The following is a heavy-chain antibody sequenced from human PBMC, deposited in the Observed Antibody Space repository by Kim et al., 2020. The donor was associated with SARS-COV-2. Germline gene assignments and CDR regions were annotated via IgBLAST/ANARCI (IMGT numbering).Heavy chain of an antibody. D-gene: IGHD6-6*01. CDR1: GFTFSSYW. CDR3: ARVRPADDYYYYYGMDV. CDR2: INSDGSST. Sequence: GGSLRLSCAASGFTFSSYWMHWVRQAPGKGLVWVSRINSDGSSTSYADSVKGRFTISRDNAKNTLYLQMNSLRAEDTAVYYCARVRPADDYYYYYGMDVGGQGTTVTVSS. V-gene: IGHV3-74*01. J-gene: IGHJ6*02.